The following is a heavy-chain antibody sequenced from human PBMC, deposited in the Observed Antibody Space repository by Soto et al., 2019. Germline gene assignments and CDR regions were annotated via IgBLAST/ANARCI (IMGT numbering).Heavy chain of an antibody. J-gene: IGHJ5*02. CDR2: INTNTGNP. CDR1: GYTFTSYA. CDR3: ARDLHSIADSQLNWFDP. D-gene: IGHD6-6*01. V-gene: IGHV7-4-1*01. Sequence: ASVKVSCKASGYTFTSYAMNWVRQAPGQGLEWMGWINTNTGNPTYAQGFTGRFVFSLDTSVSTAYLQICSLKAEDTAVYYCARDLHSIADSQLNWFDPWGQGTLVTVSS.